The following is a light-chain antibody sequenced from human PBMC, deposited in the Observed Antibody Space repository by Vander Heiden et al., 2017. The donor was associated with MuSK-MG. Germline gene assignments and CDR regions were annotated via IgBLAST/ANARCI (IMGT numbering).Light chain of an antibody. CDR2: GAS. CDR1: QRVSSSH. CDR3: QQYGKSPIT. J-gene: IGKJ5*01. V-gene: IGKV3-20*01. Sequence: EIVLTQSPGTLSWSPGERVTLSCRASQRVSSSHLAWYQQKPGQAPRLLISGASTRATGIPDRFSGSGSETDFSLTISTLEPEDFAVYYCQQYGKSPITFGQGTRLEIK.